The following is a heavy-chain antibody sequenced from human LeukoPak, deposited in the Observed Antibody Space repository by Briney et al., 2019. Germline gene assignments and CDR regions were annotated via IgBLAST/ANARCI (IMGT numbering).Heavy chain of an antibody. Sequence: ASVKVSCKASGYTLTSYGISWVRQAPGQGLEWMGWISAYKGNTNYAQKLQGRVTMTTDTSTSTAYMELRSLRSDDTAVYYCARDGPDYGDYINFDYWGQGTLVTVSS. CDR2: ISAYKGNT. V-gene: IGHV1-18*01. CDR1: GYTLTSYG. D-gene: IGHD4-17*01. J-gene: IGHJ4*02. CDR3: ARDGPDYGDYINFDY.